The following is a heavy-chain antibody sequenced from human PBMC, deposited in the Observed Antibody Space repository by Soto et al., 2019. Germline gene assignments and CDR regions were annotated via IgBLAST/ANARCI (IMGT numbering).Heavy chain of an antibody. CDR3: ARQSHGSGSYYRDPFDY. V-gene: IGHV4-59*08. CDR1: GDSISTYY. CDR2: IYYSGST. J-gene: IGHJ4*02. Sequence: SETLSLTCPVSGDSISTYYWNWIRQPPGKGLEWIGYIYYSGSTNYNPSLKSRVTISVDTSKNQFSLRLTSVTAADTAVYYCARQSHGSGSYYRDPFDYWGQGTLVT. D-gene: IGHD3-10*01.